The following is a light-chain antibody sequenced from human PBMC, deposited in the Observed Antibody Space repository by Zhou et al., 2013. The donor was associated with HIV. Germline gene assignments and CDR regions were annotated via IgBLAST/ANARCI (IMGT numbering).Light chain of an antibody. CDR1: QGITNS. J-gene: IGKJ4*01. CDR2: AAS. CDR3: QQYYSTPLT. V-gene: IGKV1-NL1*01. Sequence: DIQMTQSPSSLSASIGDGVTITCRASQGITNSLAWYQQKPGKAPKVLVYAASRLETEVPSRFSGSGSGTDYTLTISSLQPEDFATYYCQQYYSTPLTFGGGTKVEIK.